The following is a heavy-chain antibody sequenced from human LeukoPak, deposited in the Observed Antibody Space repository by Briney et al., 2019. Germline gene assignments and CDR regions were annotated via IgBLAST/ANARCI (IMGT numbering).Heavy chain of an antibody. J-gene: IGHJ4*02. Sequence: GGSLRLSWVASGFIVSNNYMSWVRQAPGMGLEWASTIYRGGSSFYADSVKGRFTISRDNSKNTLYLQMDSLRAEDTAVYYCASDLSTWFDWGQGTQVTVAS. V-gene: IGHV3-66*01. CDR2: IYRGGSS. CDR3: ASDLSTWFD. D-gene: IGHD6-13*01. CDR1: GFIVSNNY.